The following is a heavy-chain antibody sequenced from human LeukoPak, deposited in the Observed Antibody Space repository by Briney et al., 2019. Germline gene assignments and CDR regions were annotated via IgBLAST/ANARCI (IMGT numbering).Heavy chain of an antibody. Sequence: PGGSLRLSCAASGFTFSSYAMHWVRQAPGKGLEWVAVISYDGSNKYYADSVKGRFTISRDNSKNTLYLQMNSLRAEDTAVYYCTKGRYSGSLERGFDYWGQGTLVTVSS. D-gene: IGHD1-26*01. CDR2: ISYDGSNK. CDR3: TKGRYSGSLERGFDY. CDR1: GFTFSSYA. J-gene: IGHJ4*02. V-gene: IGHV3-30*04.